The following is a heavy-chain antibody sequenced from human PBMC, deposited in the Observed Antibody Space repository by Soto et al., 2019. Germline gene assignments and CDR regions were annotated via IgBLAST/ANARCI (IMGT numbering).Heavy chain of an antibody. CDR2: IKSKTDGGTT. CDR3: TTDPPVGETGYNWFDP. CDR1: GFTFSNAW. D-gene: IGHD3-9*01. J-gene: IGHJ5*02. V-gene: IGHV3-15*01. Sequence: PGGPLRLSCAASGFTFSNAWMSWVRQAPGKGLEWVGRIKSKTDGGTTDYAAPVKGRFTISRDDSKNTLYLQMNSLKTEDTAVYYCTTDPPVGETGYNWFDPWGQGTLVTVSS.